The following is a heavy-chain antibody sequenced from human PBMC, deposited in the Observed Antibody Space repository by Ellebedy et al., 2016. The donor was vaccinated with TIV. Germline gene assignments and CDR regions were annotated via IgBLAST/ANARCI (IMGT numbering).Heavy chain of an antibody. CDR1: GYTFTSYD. D-gene: IGHD3-10*01. CDR3: ARGFDGSGSYYYYGMDV. V-gene: IGHV1-8*01. J-gene: IGHJ6*02. Sequence: AASVKVSCKASGYTFTSYDINWVRQATGQGLEWMGWMNPNSGNTGYAQKFQGRVTMHRNTSISTAYMELRSLRSEDTAVYYCARGFDGSGSYYYYGMDVWGQGTTVTVSS. CDR2: MNPNSGNT.